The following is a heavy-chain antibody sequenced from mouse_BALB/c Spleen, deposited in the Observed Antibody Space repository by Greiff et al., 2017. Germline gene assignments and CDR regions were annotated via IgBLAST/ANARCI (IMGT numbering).Heavy chain of an antibody. CDR3: ARYYYGSSGAMDY. Sequence: QVQLQQSGAELAKPGASVKMSCKASGYTFTSYWMHWVKQRPGQGLEWIGYINPSTGYTEYNQKFKDKATLTADKSSSTAYMQLSSLTSEDSAVYYCARYYYGSSGAMDYWGQGTTLTVSS. CDR1: GYTFTSYW. CDR2: INPSTGYT. V-gene: IGHV1-7*01. D-gene: IGHD1-1*01. J-gene: IGHJ2*01.